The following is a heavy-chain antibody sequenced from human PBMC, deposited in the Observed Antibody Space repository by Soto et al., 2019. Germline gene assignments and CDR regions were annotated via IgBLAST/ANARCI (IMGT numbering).Heavy chain of an antibody. V-gene: IGHV1-69*01. CDR3: ARANLGYWSSTSGYKRPLLYGMDV. Sequence: QVQLVQSGAEVKKPGSSVTVSCKASGGTFSSYAISWLRQAPGQGLEWMGGIIPIFGTANYAQKFQGRVTITADESTSTADMERSSLSSEDTAVYYCARANLGYWSSTSGYKRPLLYGMDVWGKVTTVTVSS. CDR1: GGTFSSYA. J-gene: IGHJ6*04. CDR2: IIPIFGTA. D-gene: IGHD2-2*01.